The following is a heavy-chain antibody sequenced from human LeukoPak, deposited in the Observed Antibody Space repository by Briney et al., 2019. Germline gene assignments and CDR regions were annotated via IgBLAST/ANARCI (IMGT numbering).Heavy chain of an antibody. CDR2: ISSNGGST. Sequence: PAGSLRLSCPASGFTFSSYAMHWVRQAPGKGLEYVSDISSNGGSTYYADSVKGRFTISRDNSKNTLYLQMSSLRAEDTAVYYCVTGRAAIDYWGQGTLVTVSS. CDR3: VTGRAAIDY. J-gene: IGHJ4*02. D-gene: IGHD6-25*01. V-gene: IGHV3-64D*09. CDR1: GFTFSSYA.